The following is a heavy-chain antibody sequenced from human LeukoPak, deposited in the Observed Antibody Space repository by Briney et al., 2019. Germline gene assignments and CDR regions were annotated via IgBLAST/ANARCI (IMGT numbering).Heavy chain of an antibody. V-gene: IGHV3-73*01. CDR2: IRSKANDHAT. CDR3: TRRLMTTVNDY. D-gene: IGHD4-17*01. J-gene: IGHJ4*02. CDR1: GFTFSGSA. Sequence: GGSLRLSCAASGFTFSGSALHWVRQSPGKGLEWVGRIRSKANDHATAYAASVRGRFTISRDDSKNTAYLQMNSLKTEDTAVYYCTRRLMTTVNDYWGQGTLVTVSS.